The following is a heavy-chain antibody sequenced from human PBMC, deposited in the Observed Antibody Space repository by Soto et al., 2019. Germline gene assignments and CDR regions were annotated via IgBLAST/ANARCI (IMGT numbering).Heavy chain of an antibody. J-gene: IGHJ5*02. CDR3: ARAETQVDWFDP. Sequence: QVPLQQWGAGLLKPSETLSLTCAVYGGSFSDYYWNWIRQPPGKGLEWIGEINHSGSTNYNPSLKSRVTISVDTSKNQFSLKLSSVSAADTAVYYCARAETQVDWFDPWGQGTLVTVSS. V-gene: IGHV4-34*01. CDR2: INHSGST. CDR1: GGSFSDYY.